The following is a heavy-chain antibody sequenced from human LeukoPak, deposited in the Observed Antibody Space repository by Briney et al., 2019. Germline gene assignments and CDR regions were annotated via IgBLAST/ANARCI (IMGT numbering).Heavy chain of an antibody. V-gene: IGHV3-7*01. J-gene: IGHJ4*02. CDR1: GFTFSSYR. CDR2: IKQDGSEN. Sequence: GGSLRLSCAASGFTFSSYRMSWVRQAPGKGLEWVANIKQDGSENFYVDSVKGRFTISRDNAKNSLYLEMNSLKAEDTAVYYCARSPAVPGFVSVDYWGQGTLVTVSS. D-gene: IGHD6-19*01. CDR3: ARSPAVPGFVSVDY.